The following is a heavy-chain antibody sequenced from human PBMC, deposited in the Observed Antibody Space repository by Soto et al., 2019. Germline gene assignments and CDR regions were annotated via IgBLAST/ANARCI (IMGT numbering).Heavy chain of an antibody. D-gene: IGHD2-15*01. CDR2: ISAYNGNT. Sequence: QVQLVQSGAEVKKPGASVKVSCKASGYTFTSYGISWVRQAPGQGLEWMGWISAYNGNTNYAQKLQGRVTMTTDTTKSTGYMELRSLESDDPAVYYCARGGEGGYCSGGSCYSEWFDLWGQGTLVTVSS. CDR3: ARGGEGGYCSGGSCYSEWFDL. CDR1: GYTFTSYG. V-gene: IGHV1-18*01. J-gene: IGHJ5*02.